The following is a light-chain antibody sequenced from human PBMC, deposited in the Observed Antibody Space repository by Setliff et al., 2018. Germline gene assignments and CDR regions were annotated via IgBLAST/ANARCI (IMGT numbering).Light chain of an antibody. V-gene: IGLV2-8*01. CDR3: SSYAGSDNYV. J-gene: IGLJ1*01. CDR2: EVT. Sequence: ALTQPASVSGSPGQSITISCAGTSSDVGAYSHVSWYQQHPGKAPKLIISEVTERPSGVPDRFSGSKSGNTASLTVPGLQAEDEADYYCSSYAGSDNYVFGTGTRSPS. CDR1: SSDVGAYSH.